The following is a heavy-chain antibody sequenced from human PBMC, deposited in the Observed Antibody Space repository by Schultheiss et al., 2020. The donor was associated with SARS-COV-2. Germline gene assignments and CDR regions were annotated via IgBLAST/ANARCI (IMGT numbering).Heavy chain of an antibody. CDR3: ARDGRHGSGNDYYYYGMDV. CDR1: GYTFTGYY. Sequence: ASVKVSCKASGYTFTGYYMHWVRQAPGQGLEWMGWINPNSGGTNYAQKFQGRVTMTRDTSISTAYMELSRLRSDDTAVYYCARDGRHGSGNDYYYYGMDVWGQGTTVTVSS. J-gene: IGHJ6*02. D-gene: IGHD3-10*01. V-gene: IGHV1-2*02. CDR2: INPNSGGT.